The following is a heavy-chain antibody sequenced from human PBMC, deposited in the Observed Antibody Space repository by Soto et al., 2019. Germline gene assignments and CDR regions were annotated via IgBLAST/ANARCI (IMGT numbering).Heavy chain of an antibody. CDR2: IFYSGST. D-gene: IGHD2-15*01. Sequence: PSETLSLTCTVSGGSISSSSYYWSWIRQPPGRGLEWIGHIFYSGSTNYNPALKSRVTISVDTSKNQFSLKLSSVTAADTAVYYCARGLYCSGGSCNFDYWGQGTLVTVSS. J-gene: IGHJ4*02. CDR1: GGSISSSSYY. CDR3: ARGLYCSGGSCNFDY. V-gene: IGHV4-61*05.